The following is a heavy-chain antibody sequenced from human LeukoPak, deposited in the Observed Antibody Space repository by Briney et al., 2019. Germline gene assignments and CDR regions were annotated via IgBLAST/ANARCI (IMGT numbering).Heavy chain of an antibody. V-gene: IGHV1-46*01. D-gene: IGHD2-21*01. CDR3: ASFLKVIGKGFDP. J-gene: IGHJ5*02. CDR1: GYTFTSYY. CDR2: INPSGGST. Sequence: GASVKVSCKASGYTFTSYYMHWVRQAPGQGLEWMGIINPSGGSTSYAQKFQGRVTMTRDTSTSTVYMELSSLRSEDTAVYYCASFLKVIGKGFDPWGQGTLVTVSS.